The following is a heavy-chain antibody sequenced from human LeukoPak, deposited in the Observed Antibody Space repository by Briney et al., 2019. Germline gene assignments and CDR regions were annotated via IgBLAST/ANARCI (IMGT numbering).Heavy chain of an antibody. J-gene: IGHJ4*02. V-gene: IGHV4-4*09. CDR1: GDSIRTNS. CDR3: ERRTPGPQLGDYVAYYFDL. CDR2: IYSRGTT. Sequence: SETLSLTCTVSGDSIRTNSWIWVRQPPEKGLEWIGYIYSRGTTKYNPSLKSRGTISIDSSKNQLSLKPTSVTAADTAVYYCERRTPGPQLGDYVAYYFDLWGLGALVTVSS. D-gene: IGHD3-10*02.